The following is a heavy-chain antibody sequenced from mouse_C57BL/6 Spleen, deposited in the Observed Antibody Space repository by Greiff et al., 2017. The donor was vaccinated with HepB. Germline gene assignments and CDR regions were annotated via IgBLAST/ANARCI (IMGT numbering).Heavy chain of an antibody. CDR1: GFTFSSYG. CDR3: ARRGSSYVTFFDY. Sequence: EVMLVESGGDLVKPGGSLKLSCAASGFTFSSYGMSWVRQTPDKRLEWVATISSGGSYTYYPDSVKGRFTISRDNAKNTLYLQMSSLKSEDTAMYYCARRGSSYVTFFDYWGQGTTLTVSS. D-gene: IGHD1-1*01. J-gene: IGHJ2*01. CDR2: ISSGGSYT. V-gene: IGHV5-6*02.